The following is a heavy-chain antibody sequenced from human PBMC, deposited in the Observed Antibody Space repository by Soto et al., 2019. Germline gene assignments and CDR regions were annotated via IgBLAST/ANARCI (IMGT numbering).Heavy chain of an antibody. CDR3: AKDMSYELYCSGGSCYSGYYFDY. CDR2: ISCNSGSI. D-gene: IGHD2-15*01. CDR1: GFTFDDYA. V-gene: IGHV3-9*01. J-gene: IGHJ4*02. Sequence: EVQLVESGGGLVQPGRSLRLSCAASGFTFDDYAMHWVRQAPGKGLEWVSGISCNSGSIGYADSVKGRFTISRDNAKHSLYLQMNSLRAEDTALYYCAKDMSYELYCSGGSCYSGYYFDYWGQGTLVTVSS.